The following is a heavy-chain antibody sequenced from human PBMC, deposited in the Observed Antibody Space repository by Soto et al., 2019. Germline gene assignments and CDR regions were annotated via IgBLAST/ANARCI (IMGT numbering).Heavy chain of an antibody. V-gene: IGHV3-53*01. CDR3: ARRSMITFGGVIVDDAFAM. D-gene: IGHD3-16*02. CDR2: IYSGGSS. CDR1: GFTVSSNY. Sequence: EVQLVESGGGLIQPGGSLRLSCAASGFTVSSNYMSWVHQTPGKGLEWVSIIYSGGSSYYADSVKVRFTISRDNSKNTLYLQMSSLRAEDTAVYYCARRSMITFGGVIVDDAFAMWGQGTMVSVSS. J-gene: IGHJ3*02.